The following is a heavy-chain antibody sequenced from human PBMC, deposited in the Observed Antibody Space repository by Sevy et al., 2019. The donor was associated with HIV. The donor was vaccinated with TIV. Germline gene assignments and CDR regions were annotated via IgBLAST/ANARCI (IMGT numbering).Heavy chain of an antibody. CDR3: ARDSRNGLDP. V-gene: IGHV3-33*01. CDR1: GFIFSTYG. J-gene: IGHJ5*02. D-gene: IGHD2-8*01. CDR2: IWYDGINK. Sequence: GGSQRLSCVASGFIFSTYGMHWVRQAPGKGLEWVAVIWYDGINKDYADSVKGRFIISRDNSKNTMYLEMDSLRAEDTAVYYCARDSRNGLDPWGQGALVTVSS.